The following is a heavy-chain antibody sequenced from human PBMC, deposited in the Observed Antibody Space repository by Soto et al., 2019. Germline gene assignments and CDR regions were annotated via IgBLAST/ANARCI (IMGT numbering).Heavy chain of an antibody. V-gene: IGHV4-31*03. Sequence: NPSETLSLTCTVSGGSISSGGYYWSWIRQHPGKGLEWIGYIYYSGGTYYNPSLKSRVTISVDTSKNQFSLKLSSVTAADTAVYYCARGGSGSYYSTYYYGMDVWGQGTTVTVSS. CDR1: GGSISSGGYY. D-gene: IGHD3-10*01. CDR2: IYYSGGT. J-gene: IGHJ6*02. CDR3: ARGGSGSYYSTYYYGMDV.